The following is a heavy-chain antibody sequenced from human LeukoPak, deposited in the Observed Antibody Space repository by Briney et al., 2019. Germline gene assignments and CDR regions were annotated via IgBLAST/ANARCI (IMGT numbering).Heavy chain of an antibody. J-gene: IGHJ6*02. D-gene: IGHD3-10*01. CDR3: ARGGLYGMDV. Sequence: SETLSLTCTVSGGSISSYYCSWIRLPAGKGLEWIGRIYASGSTNFSPSLKSRLTMSVDTSKTKFSLKLSSVTAADSAVYYCARGGLYGMDVWCQGTTVTVSS. CDR1: GGSISSYY. V-gene: IGHV4-4*07. CDR2: IYASGST.